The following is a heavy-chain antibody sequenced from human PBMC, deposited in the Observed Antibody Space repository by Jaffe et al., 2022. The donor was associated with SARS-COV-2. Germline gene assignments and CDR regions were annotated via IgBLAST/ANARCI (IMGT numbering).Heavy chain of an antibody. CDR2: ISYDGSNK. J-gene: IGHJ4*02. V-gene: IGHV3-30-3*01. CDR1: GFTFSSYA. CDR3: AREGYYGGNSGLDY. Sequence: QVQLVESGGGVVQPGRSLRLSCAASGFTFSSYAMHWVRQAPGKGLEWVAVISYDGSNKYYADSVKGRFTISRDNSKNTLYLQMNSLRAEDTAVYYCAREGYYGGNSGLDYWGQGTLVTVSS. D-gene: IGHD4-17*01.